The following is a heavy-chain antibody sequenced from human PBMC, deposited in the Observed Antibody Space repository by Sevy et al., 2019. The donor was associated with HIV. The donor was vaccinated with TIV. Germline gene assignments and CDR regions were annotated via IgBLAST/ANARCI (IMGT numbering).Heavy chain of an antibody. V-gene: IGHV1-18*01. Sequence: VSVKVSCKTSGYAFSNYGIVWVRQAPGQGLEWLGWISGFNGNKHYAEKFQDRVSMTIDTATDTFYMDLRSLTSDDTGVYYCARERGKYGDSGFDYWGQGTLVTVSS. CDR1: GYAFSNYG. CDR3: ARERGKYGDSGFDY. D-gene: IGHD2-21*02. CDR2: ISGFNGNK. J-gene: IGHJ4*02.